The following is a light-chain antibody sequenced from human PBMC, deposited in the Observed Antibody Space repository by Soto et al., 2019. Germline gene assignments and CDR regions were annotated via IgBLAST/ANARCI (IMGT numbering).Light chain of an antibody. CDR3: GTWDSSLSAVV. CDR2: DNN. CDR1: SSNIGNNY. Sequence: QPVLTQPPSVSAAPGQKVTISCSGSSSNIGNNYVSWYQQLPGTAPKVLIYDNNKRPSGIPDRLSGSKSGTSATLGITGLQTGDEADYYCGTWDSSLSAVVFGGGTQLTVL. J-gene: IGLJ2*01. V-gene: IGLV1-51*01.